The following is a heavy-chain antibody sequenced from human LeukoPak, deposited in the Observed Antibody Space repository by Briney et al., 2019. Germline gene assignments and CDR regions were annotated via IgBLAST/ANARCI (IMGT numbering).Heavy chain of an antibody. CDR1: GGTFSSYA. Sequence: AVTVSCKASGGTFSSYAISWVRQAPGQGLEWMGGIIPIFGTANYAQKFQGRVTITADKSTSTAYMELSSLRSEDTAVYYCARGVSDYYFDYWGQGTLVTVSS. V-gene: IGHV1-69*06. J-gene: IGHJ4*02. CDR3: ARGVSDYYFDY. D-gene: IGHD6-13*01. CDR2: IIPIFGTA.